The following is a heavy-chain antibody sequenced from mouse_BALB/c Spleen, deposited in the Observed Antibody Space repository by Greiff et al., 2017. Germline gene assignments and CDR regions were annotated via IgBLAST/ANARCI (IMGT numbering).Heavy chain of an antibody. CDR3: ARAYYGSSYGY. CDR1: GYAFSSYW. J-gene: IGHJ2*01. D-gene: IGHD1-1*01. CDR2: IYPGDGDT. V-gene: IGHV1-80*01. Sequence: VKLVESGAELVRPGSSVKISCKASGYAFSSYWMNWVKQRPGQGLEWIGQIYPGDGDTNYNGKFKGKATLTADKSSSTAYMQLSSLTSEDSAVYFCARAYYGSSYGYWGQGTTLTVSS.